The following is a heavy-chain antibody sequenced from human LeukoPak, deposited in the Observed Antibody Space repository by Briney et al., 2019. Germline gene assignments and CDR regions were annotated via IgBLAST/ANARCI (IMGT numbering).Heavy chain of an antibody. D-gene: IGHD4-11*01. CDR2: IRADNGDT. J-gene: IGHJ4*02. V-gene: IGHV1-18*01. CDR3: ARDWPTVITDY. CDR1: VYTFTSHG. Sequence: ASLKVSCKTSVYTFTSHGISWVRQAPGQGLEWMGWIRADNGDTKYAQKFQDRLTVTTDTSTGAAYMELRSLSADDTAVYYCARDWPTVITDYWGQGTLVTVSS.